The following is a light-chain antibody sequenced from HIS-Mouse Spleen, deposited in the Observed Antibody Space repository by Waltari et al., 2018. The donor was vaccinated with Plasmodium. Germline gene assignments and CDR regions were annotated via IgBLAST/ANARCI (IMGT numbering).Light chain of an antibody. Sequence: SYELTQPPPVSVSPGQTARITCSGDALPKKYAYWYQQKSGQAPVLVIYEDSKRPSGIPRRFPGTSSGTMATLTISGAQVEDEADYYCYSTDSSGNHRVFGGGTKLTVL. CDR3: YSTDSSGNHRV. CDR2: EDS. J-gene: IGLJ3*02. V-gene: IGLV3-10*01. CDR1: ALPKKY.